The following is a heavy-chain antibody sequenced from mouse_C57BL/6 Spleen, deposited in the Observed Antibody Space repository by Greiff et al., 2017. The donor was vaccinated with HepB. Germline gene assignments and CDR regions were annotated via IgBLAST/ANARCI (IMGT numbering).Heavy chain of an antibody. D-gene: IGHD1-1*02. CDR3: AREGGPWFAY. CDR1: GYTFTSYW. CDR2: IDPSDSYT. V-gene: IGHV1-50*01. J-gene: IGHJ3*01. Sequence: VQLQQSGAELVKPGASVKLSCKASGYTFTSYWMQWVKQRPGQGLEWIGEIDPSDSYTNYNQKFKGKATLTVDTSSSTAYMQPSSLTSEDSAVYYCAREGGPWFAYWGQGTLVTVSA.